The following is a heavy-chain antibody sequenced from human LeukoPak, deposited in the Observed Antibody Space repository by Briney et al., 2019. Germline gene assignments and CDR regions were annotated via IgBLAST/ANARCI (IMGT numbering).Heavy chain of an antibody. CDR3: ARLGPHLDF. CDR1: GGSISSGGYS. D-gene: IGHD7-27*01. CDR2: ISHSGPT. J-gene: IGHJ4*02. V-gene: IGHV4-30-2*01. Sequence: SETLSLTCAVSGGSISSGGYSWTWIRQPPGKGLEWIGSISHSGPTYYNPSLKSRVTISVDTSKNQFSLKLTSVTAADTAVYYCARLGPHLDFWGQGTLVTVSS.